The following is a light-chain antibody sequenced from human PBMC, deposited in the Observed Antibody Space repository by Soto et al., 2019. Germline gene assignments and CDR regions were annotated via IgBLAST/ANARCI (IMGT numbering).Light chain of an antibody. CDR3: QTWGTGINWV. J-gene: IGLJ3*02. Sequence: QSVLTQSPSASASLGASVKLTCTLSSGHSNYAIAWHQQQPEKGPRYLMKVNTDGSHIKGGGIPERFSGSSSGADRYLIISSLQSEDEAEYYCQTWGTGINWVFGGGTKLTVL. CDR2: VNTDGSH. CDR1: SGHSNYA. V-gene: IGLV4-69*01.